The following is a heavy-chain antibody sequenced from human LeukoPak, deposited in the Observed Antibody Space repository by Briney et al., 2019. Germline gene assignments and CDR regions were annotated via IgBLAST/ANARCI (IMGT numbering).Heavy chain of an antibody. D-gene: IGHD2-2*02. V-gene: IGHV4-34*01. CDR2: INHSGST. CDR3: ARGRGNQLLYFPNYHYYGMDV. Sequence: SETLSLTCAVYGGSFSGYYWSWIRQPPGKGLEWIGEINHSGSTNYNPSLKSRVTISVDTSKNQFSLKLSSVTAAATAVYYCARGRGNQLLYFPNYHYYGMDVWGQGTPVTVSS. J-gene: IGHJ6*02. CDR1: GGSFSGYY.